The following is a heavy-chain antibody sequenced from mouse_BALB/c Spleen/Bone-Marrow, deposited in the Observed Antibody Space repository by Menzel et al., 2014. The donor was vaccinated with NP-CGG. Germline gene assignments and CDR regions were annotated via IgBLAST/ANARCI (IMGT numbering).Heavy chain of an antibody. Sequence: EVQGVESGGGLVKPGGPLKLSCAASGFTFSSYVMSWVRQSPEKRLEWVAEISSGGRYTYYPDTVTGRFTISRDNAKNTLYLEMSRLRSEDTAMYYCTRDQIITTATRAMDYWGQGTSVTVSS. J-gene: IGHJ4*01. D-gene: IGHD1-2*01. CDR1: GFTFSSYV. V-gene: IGHV5-9-4*01. CDR3: TRDQIITTATRAMDY. CDR2: ISSGGRYT.